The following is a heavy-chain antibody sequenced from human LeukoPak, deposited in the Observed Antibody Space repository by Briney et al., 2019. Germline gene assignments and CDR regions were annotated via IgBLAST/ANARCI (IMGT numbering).Heavy chain of an antibody. CDR2: INHSGST. CDR1: GGSFSGYY. V-gene: IGHV4-34*01. D-gene: IGHD3-3*01. Sequence: SETLSLTCAVYGGSFSGYYWSWIRQPPGKGLEWIGEINHSGSTNYNPSLKSRVTISVDTSKNQFSLKLNSVTAADTAVCYCAILADFWSGYAFDIWGQGTMVTVSS. CDR3: AILADFWSGYAFDI. J-gene: IGHJ3*02.